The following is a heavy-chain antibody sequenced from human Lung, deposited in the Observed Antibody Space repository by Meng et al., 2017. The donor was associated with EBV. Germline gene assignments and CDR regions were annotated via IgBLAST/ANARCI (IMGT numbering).Heavy chain of an antibody. J-gene: IGHJ4*02. CDR1: GYTFTGYY. V-gene: IGHV1-2*06. Sequence: QVQLGQAGAEVKKPGASGKVSCKASGYTFTGYYMHWLRQAPGQGLEWVGRITPSSGGTTYAQKFQGRVTMTRDTSISTAYMELSSLRSDDAAIYYCVRANLGSADYWGQGTLVTVSS. CDR3: VRANLGSADY. D-gene: IGHD7-27*01. CDR2: ITPSSGGT.